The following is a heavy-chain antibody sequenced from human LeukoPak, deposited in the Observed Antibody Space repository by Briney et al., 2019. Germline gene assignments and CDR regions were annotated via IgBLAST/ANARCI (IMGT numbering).Heavy chain of an antibody. CDR3: AREGSSGSPSPLGYFDY. V-gene: IGHV6-1*01. CDR1: GDSVSSNSAA. CDR2: TYYRSKWYN. Sequence: SQTLSLTCAISGDSVSSNSAAWNWIRQSPSRGLEWLGRTYYRSKWYNDYAVSVKSRITINPDTSKNRFSLQLNSVTPEDTAVYYCAREGSSGSPSPLGYFDYWGQGTLVTVSS. J-gene: IGHJ4*02. D-gene: IGHD6-19*01.